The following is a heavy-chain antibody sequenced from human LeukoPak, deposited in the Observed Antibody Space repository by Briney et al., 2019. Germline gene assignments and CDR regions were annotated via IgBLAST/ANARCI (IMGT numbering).Heavy chain of an antibody. CDR3: ARSSGSDDAFDI. Sequence: SVKVSCKASGGTFSSYAISWVRQAPGQGLEWMGRIIPIFGTANYAQKFQGRVTITTDESTSTAYMELSSLRSEDTAVYYCARSSGSDDAFDIWAKGQWSPSLQ. D-gene: IGHD3-22*01. J-gene: IGHJ3*02. V-gene: IGHV1-69*05. CDR1: GGTFSSYA. CDR2: IIPIFGTA.